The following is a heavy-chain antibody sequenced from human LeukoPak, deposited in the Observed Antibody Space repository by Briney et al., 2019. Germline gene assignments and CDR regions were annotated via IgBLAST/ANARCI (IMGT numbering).Heavy chain of an antibody. Sequence: SETLSLTCDVFGGSFTDYFWTWIRQFPGKGLEWIGEINDYTGNTNYNPSLNSRVSISLEKSKNQFSLELRSVTAADAAVYYCARGRIAKIVVVHSFHYGMDVWGQGTTVTVSS. D-gene: IGHD3-22*01. CDR1: GGSFTDYF. J-gene: IGHJ6*02. CDR3: ARGRIAKIVVVHSFHYGMDV. V-gene: IGHV4-34*01. CDR2: INDYTGNT.